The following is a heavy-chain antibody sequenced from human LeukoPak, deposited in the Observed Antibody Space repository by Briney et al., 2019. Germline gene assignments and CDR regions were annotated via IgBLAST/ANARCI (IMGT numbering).Heavy chain of an antibody. V-gene: IGHV1-46*01. CDR1: GYTFTSYY. CDR2: INPSGGST. J-gene: IGHJ6*03. Sequence: ASVKVSCKASGYTFTSYYMHWVRQAPGQGLEWMGIINPSGGSTSYEKKFQGRVTMTRDMSTSTVSMELSSMRSEDTAVYYCARMGSQYQLLYSYYYYYMDVWGKGTTVTVSS. CDR3: ARMGSQYQLLYSYYYYYMDV. D-gene: IGHD2-2*02.